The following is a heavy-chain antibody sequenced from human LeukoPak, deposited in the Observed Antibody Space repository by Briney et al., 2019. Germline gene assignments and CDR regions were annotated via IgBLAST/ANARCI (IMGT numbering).Heavy chain of an antibody. Sequence: SETLSLTFAVYGGSFSGYYWSWIRQPPGKGLEWIGEINHSGSTNYNSSLKSRVAISVDTSKNQFSLKVTSVTAADTAVYYCATRPDIAATGPGWFDPWGQGTLVTVSS. D-gene: IGHD6-13*01. CDR3: ATRPDIAATGPGWFDP. CDR2: INHSGST. CDR1: GGSFSGYY. V-gene: IGHV4-34*01. J-gene: IGHJ5*02.